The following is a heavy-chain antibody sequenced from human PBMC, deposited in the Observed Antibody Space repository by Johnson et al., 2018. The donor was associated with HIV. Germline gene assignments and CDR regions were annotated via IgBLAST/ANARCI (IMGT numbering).Heavy chain of an antibody. CDR2: ISYDGNNK. Sequence: QEKLVESGGGVVQPGRSLRLSCAASGFTFSNFGMHWVRQAPGKGLEWVAVISYDGNNKYYADSVKGRFTISRDNSNNTVYLRMNSLRAEDMAVYYCARASGEWDAFDIWGQGTMVTVSS. CDR3: ARASGEWDAFDI. J-gene: IGHJ3*02. V-gene: IGHV3-30*03. CDR1: GFTFSNFG. D-gene: IGHD3-10*01.